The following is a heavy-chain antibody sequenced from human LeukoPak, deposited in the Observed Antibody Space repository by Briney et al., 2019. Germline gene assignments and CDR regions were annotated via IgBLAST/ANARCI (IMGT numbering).Heavy chain of an antibody. CDR2: IYYSGST. V-gene: IGHV4-39*01. J-gene: IGHJ5*02. Sequence: PSETLSLTCTVSGGSISSSSYYWGWIRQPPGKGLEWIGSIYYSGSTYYNPSLKSRVTISVDTSKNQFSLKLSSVTAADTAVYYCARHYYDISGYHYVGVWFDPWGQGTLVTVSS. CDR1: GGSISSSSYY. D-gene: IGHD3-22*01. CDR3: ARHYYDISGYHYVGVWFDP.